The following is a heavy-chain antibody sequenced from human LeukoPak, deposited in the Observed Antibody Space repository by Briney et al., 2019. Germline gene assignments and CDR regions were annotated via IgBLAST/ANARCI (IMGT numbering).Heavy chain of an antibody. V-gene: IGHV3-21*01. J-gene: IGHJ4*02. CDR3: ARVSLSRSGWDFDY. Sequence: PGGSLRLSCAASGFTFSSYSMNWVRQAPGKGLEWVSSISSSSSYIYYADSVKGRFTISRDNAKNSLYLQMNSLRAEDTAVYYCARVSLSRSGWDFDYWGQGTLVTVSS. D-gene: IGHD6-19*01. CDR2: ISSSSSYI. CDR1: GFTFSSYS.